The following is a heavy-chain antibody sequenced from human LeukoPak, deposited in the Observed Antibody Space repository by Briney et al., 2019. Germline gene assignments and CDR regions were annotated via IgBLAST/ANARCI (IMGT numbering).Heavy chain of an antibody. CDR2: MYVSGST. J-gene: IGHJ4*02. V-gene: IGHV4-4*07. Sequence: SETLSLTCTVSGDSISSYYWSWIRQPAGKGLEWIGRMYVSGSTNYDPSLKSRVTMSVDTSKNQFSLKLSSVTAADTAVYYCARGNTDSTFDYWGQGTLVTVSS. CDR1: GDSISSYY. D-gene: IGHD3-22*01. CDR3: ARGNTDSTFDY.